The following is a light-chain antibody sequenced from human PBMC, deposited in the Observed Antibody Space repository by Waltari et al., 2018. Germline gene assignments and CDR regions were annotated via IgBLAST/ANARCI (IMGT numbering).Light chain of an antibody. CDR1: ELGNKY. Sequence: SYELTKPPPVSVAPGQTTSITCSGDELGNKYTCWYQQKPGQSPVMVILKDVQRPSGITEGFTGSNSGNTATLTITGTQPLDEADYYCQAWDTSTGDVVFGGGTKLTVL. J-gene: IGLJ2*01. V-gene: IGLV3-1*01. CDR3: QAWDTSTGDVV. CDR2: KDV.